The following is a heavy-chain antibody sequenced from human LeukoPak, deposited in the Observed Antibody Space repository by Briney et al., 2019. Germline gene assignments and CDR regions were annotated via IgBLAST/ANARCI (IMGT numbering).Heavy chain of an antibody. CDR3: ARELPGTSFFDY. J-gene: IGHJ4*02. D-gene: IGHD2-2*01. CDR2: IYYSGST. CDR1: GGSISGHY. V-gene: IGHV4-59*11. Sequence: PSETLSLACTVSGGSISGHYWSWIRQPPGKGLEWIGYIYYSGSTDYNPSLKSRVSMSVHTSKNQLSLRLSSVTAADTAVYYCARELPGTSFFDYWGQGTLVTVSS.